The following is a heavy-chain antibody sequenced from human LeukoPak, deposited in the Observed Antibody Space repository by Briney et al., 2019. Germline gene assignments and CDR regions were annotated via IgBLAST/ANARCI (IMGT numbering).Heavy chain of an antibody. Sequence: ASVKVSCKASGYTFTDYYMHWVRQAPGQGLEWMGWINPNSGGTNYAQKFQGRVTMTRDTSISTAYMELSRLRSDDTAVYYCARERYCSSTSCSIYDYWGQGTLVTVSS. D-gene: IGHD2-2*01. CDR3: ARERYCSSTSCSIYDY. CDR2: INPNSGGT. CDR1: GYTFTDYY. J-gene: IGHJ4*02. V-gene: IGHV1-2*02.